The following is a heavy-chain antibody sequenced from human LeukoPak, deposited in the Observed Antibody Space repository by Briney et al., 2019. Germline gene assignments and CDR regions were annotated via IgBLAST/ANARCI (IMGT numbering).Heavy chain of an antibody. J-gene: IGHJ4*02. CDR3: AKEPSYYDILTGYYFDY. D-gene: IGHD3-9*01. CDR2: ISYDGSNK. Sequence: PGRSLRLSCAASGFTFSSYGMHWVRQAPGKGLEWVAVISYDGSNKYYADSVKGRFTISRDNSKNTLYLQMNSLRAEDTAVYYCAKEPSYYDILTGYYFDYWGQGTLVTVSS. V-gene: IGHV3-30*18. CDR1: GFTFSSYG.